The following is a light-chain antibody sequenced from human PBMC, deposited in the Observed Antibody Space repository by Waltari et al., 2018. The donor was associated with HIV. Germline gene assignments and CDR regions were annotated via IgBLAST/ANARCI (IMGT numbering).Light chain of an antibody. CDR3: QAWDSSAVV. J-gene: IGLJ2*01. Sequence: VSVSPGQTASITCSGDKMGDKYASWYQQKPGQSPVLVIYQDNKRPSGIPDRFSGSNSGNTATLIISGAQAMDEADYFCQAWDSSAVVFGGGTKLTVL. CDR2: QDN. V-gene: IGLV3-1*01. CDR1: KMGDKY.